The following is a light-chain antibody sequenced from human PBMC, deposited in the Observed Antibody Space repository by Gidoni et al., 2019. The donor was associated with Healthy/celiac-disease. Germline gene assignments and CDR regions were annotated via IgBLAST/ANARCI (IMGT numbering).Light chain of an antibody. V-gene: IGKV1-33*01. Sequence: DIQMTQSPSSLSASVGDRVTITCQASQDISNYLNWYQPKPGKAPKLLIYDASNLETGVPSRFSGSGSGTDFTFTISSLQPEDIATYYCQQYDNLLLFTFXPXTKVXIK. J-gene: IGKJ3*01. CDR3: QQYDNLLLFT. CDR1: QDISNY. CDR2: DAS.